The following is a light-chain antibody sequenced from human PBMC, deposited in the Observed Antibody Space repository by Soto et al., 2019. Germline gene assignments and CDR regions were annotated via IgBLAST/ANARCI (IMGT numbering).Light chain of an antibody. Sequence: EIVMTQSPATLSVSPGERVTLSCRARQSVGSNLAWYQQKPGQAPRLLIYGASTRATGIPARFSGSGSGTDFTLTISSLEPEDFAVYYCQQRSDWPPVTFGGGTKVDIK. V-gene: IGKV3-15*01. CDR1: QSVGSN. CDR2: GAS. J-gene: IGKJ4*01. CDR3: QQRSDWPPVT.